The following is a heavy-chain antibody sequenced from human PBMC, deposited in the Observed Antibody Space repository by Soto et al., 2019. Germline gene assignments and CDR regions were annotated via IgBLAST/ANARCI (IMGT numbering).Heavy chain of an antibody. Sequence: GESLKISCKGSGYGFTSYWIGWVRQMPGKGLEWMGIIYPGDSDTRYSPSFQGQVTISADKSISTAYLQWSSLKASDTAMYYCARNTYDYIWGSYRPYYYYYMDVWGKGTTVTVSS. J-gene: IGHJ6*03. D-gene: IGHD3-16*02. CDR3: ARNTYDYIWGSYRPYYYYYMDV. CDR1: GYGFTSYW. CDR2: IYPGDSDT. V-gene: IGHV5-51*01.